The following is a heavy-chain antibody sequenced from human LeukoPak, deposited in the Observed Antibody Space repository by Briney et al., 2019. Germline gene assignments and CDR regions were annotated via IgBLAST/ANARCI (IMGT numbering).Heavy chain of an antibody. J-gene: IGHJ4*02. CDR2: ISHSGST. V-gene: IGHV4-34*01. Sequence: PSETLSLTCAVYGGSFSDYFWSWIRQPPGKGLEWIGEISHSGSTTYNPSLRSRVTISGDTSKKQFSLKLSSVTAADTAVYYCARGYSGSYGRFDYWGQGTLVTVSS. CDR1: GGSFSDYF. CDR3: ARGYSGSYGRFDY. D-gene: IGHD1-26*01.